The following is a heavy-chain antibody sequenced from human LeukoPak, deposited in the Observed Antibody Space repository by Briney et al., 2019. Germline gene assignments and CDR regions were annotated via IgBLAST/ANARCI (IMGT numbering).Heavy chain of an antibody. Sequence: GASVKVSCKASGYTFTSYAISWVRQAPGQGLEWMGGIIPIFGTANYAQKFQGRVTITADESTSTAYMELSSLRSEDTAVYYCASSIIVATIRIQLWLPNNYYMDVWGKGTTVTISS. D-gene: IGHD5-18*01. CDR1: GYTFTSYA. CDR3: ASSIIVATIRIQLWLPNNYYMDV. CDR2: IIPIFGTA. J-gene: IGHJ6*03. V-gene: IGHV1-69*13.